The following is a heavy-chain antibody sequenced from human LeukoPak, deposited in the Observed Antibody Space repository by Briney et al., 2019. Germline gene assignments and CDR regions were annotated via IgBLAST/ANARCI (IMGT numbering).Heavy chain of an antibody. V-gene: IGHV3-20*04. CDR3: AKDGGYYYYGMDV. J-gene: IGHJ6*02. CDR1: GFTFDDYG. CDR2: INWNGGST. Sequence: GGSLRLSCAASGFTFDDYGMSWVRQAPGKGLEWVSGINWNGGSTGYADSVKGRFTISRDNAKNSLYLQMNSLRAEDTAVYYCAKDGGYYYYGMDVWGQGTTVTVSS.